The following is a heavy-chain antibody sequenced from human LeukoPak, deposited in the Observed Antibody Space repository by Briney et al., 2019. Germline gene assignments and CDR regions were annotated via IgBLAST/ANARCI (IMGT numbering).Heavy chain of an antibody. CDR1: GYTFTGYY. J-gene: IGHJ4*02. D-gene: IGHD3-10*01. CDR3: ARVASYYYGSGSFDY. CDR2: INPNTGGT. Sequence: ASVKVSCKAFGYTFTGYYMHWVRQAPGQGFEWMGWINPNTGGTHYAQNFQGRVTMTRDTSISTAYMELSSLRSEDTAVYYCARVASYYYGSGSFDYWGQGTLVTVSS. V-gene: IGHV1-2*02.